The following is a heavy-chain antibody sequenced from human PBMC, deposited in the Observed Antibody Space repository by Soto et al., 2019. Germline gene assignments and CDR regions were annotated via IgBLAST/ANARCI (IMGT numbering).Heavy chain of an antibody. V-gene: IGHV1-69*01. Sequence: QVQLVQSGAEVKKPGSSVKVSCKASGGTFSSYAISWVRQAPGQGLEWMGGIIPIFGTANYAQKFQGRVTITADESTSTAYMELSSLRSEDTAVYYCARPGARSGEHIEGAGFDPWGQGTLVTVSS. CDR2: IIPIFGTA. CDR3: ARPGARSGEHIEGAGFDP. CDR1: GGTFSSYA. D-gene: IGHD2-21*01. J-gene: IGHJ5*02.